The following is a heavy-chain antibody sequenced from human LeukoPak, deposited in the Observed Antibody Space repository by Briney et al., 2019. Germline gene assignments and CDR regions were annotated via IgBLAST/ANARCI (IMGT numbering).Heavy chain of an antibody. CDR1: GFSISGSA. CDR2: IRSKAHSYAT. J-gene: IGHJ4*02. Sequence: GGSLRLSCAASGFSISGSAMHWVRQASGKGLEWVGRIRSKAHSYATAYIASVKGRFTISRDDSKNTAYLQMNSLKTEDTAVYYCTRLAARYSSTRGYWGQGTLVTVSS. V-gene: IGHV3-73*01. D-gene: IGHD6-13*01. CDR3: TRLAARYSSTRGY.